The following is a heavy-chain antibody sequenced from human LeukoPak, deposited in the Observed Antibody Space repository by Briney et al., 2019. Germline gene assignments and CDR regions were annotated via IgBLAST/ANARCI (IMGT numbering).Heavy chain of an antibody. V-gene: IGHV3-9*01. Sequence: GGSLRLSCEASGFLFDDYAMQWVRHAPGKGLVWGSGIRWIGGSIGYADSVKGRFTISRDNAKKCLYLQVNSLRAEDTALYYCAKSGSGELGFDYWGQGPLVTVS. CDR2: IRWIGGSI. D-gene: IGHD6-6*01. CDR3: AKSGSGELGFDY. CDR1: GFLFDDYA. J-gene: IGHJ4*02.